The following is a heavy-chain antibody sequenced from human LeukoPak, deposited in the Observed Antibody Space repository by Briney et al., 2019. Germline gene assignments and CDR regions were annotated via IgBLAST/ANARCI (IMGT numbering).Heavy chain of an antibody. D-gene: IGHD2-15*01. CDR2: ISYDGSNK. CDR3: ARASRYCSGGSCFPYYYYMDV. V-gene: IGHV3-30*03. J-gene: IGHJ6*03. CDR1: GFTFSDYY. Sequence: PGGSLRLSCAASGFTFSDYYMSWIRQAPGKGLEWVAVISYDGSNKYYADSVKGRFTISRDNSKNTLYLQMNSLRAEDTAVYYCARASRYCSGGSCFPYYYYMDVWGKGTTVTVSS.